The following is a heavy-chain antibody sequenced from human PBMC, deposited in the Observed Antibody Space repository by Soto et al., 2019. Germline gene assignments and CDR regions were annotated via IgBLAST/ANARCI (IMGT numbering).Heavy chain of an antibody. D-gene: IGHD3-22*01. J-gene: IGHJ4*02. CDR1: GGTFSSYA. V-gene: IGHV1-69*13. CDR2: IIPIFGTA. Sequence: ASVKVSCKASGGTFSSYAISWVRQAPGQGLEWMGGIIPIFGTANYAQKFQGRVTITADESTSTAYMELSSLRSEDTAVYYCARWRVLQDYYDSSGYYQFDYWGQGTLVTVSS. CDR3: ARWRVLQDYYDSSGYYQFDY.